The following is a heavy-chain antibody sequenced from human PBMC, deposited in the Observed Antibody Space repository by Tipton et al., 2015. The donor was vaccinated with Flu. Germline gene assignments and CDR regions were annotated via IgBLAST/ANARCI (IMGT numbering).Heavy chain of an antibody. CDR2: ISYDGSNK. CDR3: AKDRKYLAVAAYYFDY. Sequence: QLVQSGGGAVQPGRSLRLSCAASGFTFSSYGMHWVRQAPGKGLEWVAIISYDGSNKYYADSVKGRFTISRDNSKNTLYLQMNSLRAEDTAVYYCAKDRKYLAVAAYYFDYWGQGTLVTVSA. D-gene: IGHD6-19*01. V-gene: IGHV3-30*18. CDR1: GFTFSSYG. J-gene: IGHJ4*02.